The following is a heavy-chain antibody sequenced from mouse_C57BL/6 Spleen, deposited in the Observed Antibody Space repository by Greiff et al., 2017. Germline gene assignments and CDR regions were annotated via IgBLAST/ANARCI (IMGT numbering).Heavy chain of an antibody. J-gene: IGHJ3*01. D-gene: IGHD2-10*02. CDR3: TGSMVWFAY. CDR2: IRLKSDNYAT. CDR1: GFTFSNYW. Sequence: QSGGGLVQPGGSMKLSCVASGFTFSNYWMNWVRQSPEKGLEWVAQIRLKSDNYATHYAESVKGRFTISRDDSKSSVYLQMNNLRAEDTGIYYCTGSMVWFAYWGQGTLVTVSA. V-gene: IGHV6-3*01.